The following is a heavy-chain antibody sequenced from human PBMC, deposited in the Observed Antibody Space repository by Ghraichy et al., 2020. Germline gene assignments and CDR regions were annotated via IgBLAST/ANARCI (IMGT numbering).Heavy chain of an antibody. J-gene: IGHJ4*02. D-gene: IGHD6-19*01. V-gene: IGHV4-39*01. Sequence: SETLSLTCTVSGGSISSSSYYWGWIRQPPGKGLEWIGSIYYSGSTYYNPSLKSRVTISVDTSKNQFSLKLSSVTAADTAVYYCARRLRAVAGYFDYWGQGTLVTVSS. CDR1: GGSISSSSYY. CDR2: IYYSGST. CDR3: ARRLRAVAGYFDY.